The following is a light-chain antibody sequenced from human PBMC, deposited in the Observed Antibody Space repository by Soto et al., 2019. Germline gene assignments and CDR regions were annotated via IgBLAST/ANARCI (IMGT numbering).Light chain of an antibody. J-gene: IGKJ1*01. CDR2: VVY. Sequence: IVMTQAPTILSVSPGERATRSCRASQRVSSTFAWYQQKPGQSPRLLMYVVYTMAPGTASRFSGSGSGTEFTPTIGSLQSEDSAVYYCQHYDKGPPRTFGQGTKVEIK. V-gene: IGKV3D-15*01. CDR1: QRVSST. CDR3: QHYDKGPPRT.